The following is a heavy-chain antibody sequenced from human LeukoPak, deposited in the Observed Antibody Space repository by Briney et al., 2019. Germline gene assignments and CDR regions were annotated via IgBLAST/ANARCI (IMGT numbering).Heavy chain of an antibody. J-gene: IGHJ4*02. CDR1: GYSIGSGYY. Sequence: ASETLSLTCAVSGYSIGSGYYWGWIRQPPGKGLEWIGSIYHSGSTYYNPSLKSRVTISVDTSKNQFSLKLSSVTAADTAVYYCAREHYDSSGYPPYFDYWGQGTLVTVSS. D-gene: IGHD3-22*01. CDR2: IYHSGST. V-gene: IGHV4-38-2*01. CDR3: AREHYDSSGYPPYFDY.